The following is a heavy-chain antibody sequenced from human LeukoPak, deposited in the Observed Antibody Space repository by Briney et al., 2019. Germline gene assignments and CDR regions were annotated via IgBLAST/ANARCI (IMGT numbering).Heavy chain of an antibody. J-gene: IGHJ4*02. CDR2: FNPEEGET. CDR3: ATVGLYRGSGWQSFDY. CDR1: GYTLTELS. V-gene: IGHV1-24*01. Sequence: GASVKVSCKVSGYTLTELSMHWVRQSPGKGLEWMGGFNPEEGETIYAQKFQGRVTMTEDTSTDTVYMELSSLRSDDTAVYYCATVGLYRGSGWQSFDYWGQGTLVTVSS. D-gene: IGHD6-19*01.